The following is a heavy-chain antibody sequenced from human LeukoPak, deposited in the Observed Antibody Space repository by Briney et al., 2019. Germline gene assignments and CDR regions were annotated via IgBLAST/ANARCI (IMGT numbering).Heavy chain of an antibody. CDR1: GYTFISYY. J-gene: IGHJ1*01. CDR2: INPSGGST. CDR3: ARGPFGGYSYFQH. Sequence: GASVKVSCKASGYTFISYYMHWVRQAPGQGLEWMGIINPSGGSTTYAQKFQGRITMTRDTSTSTVYMELSSLRSEDTAVYFCARGPFGGYSYFQHWGQGTLVTVSS. D-gene: IGHD5-18*01. V-gene: IGHV1-46*01.